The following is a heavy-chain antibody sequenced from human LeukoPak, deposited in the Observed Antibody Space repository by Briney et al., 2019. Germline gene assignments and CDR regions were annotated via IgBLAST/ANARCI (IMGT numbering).Heavy chain of an antibody. CDR3: ARDGGYSSSWYRSYFDY. D-gene: IGHD6-13*01. J-gene: IGHJ4*02. V-gene: IGHV3-48*04. CDR1: GFTFSSYS. Sequence: SGGSLRLSCAASGFTFSSYSMNWVRQAPGKGLEWVSYISSGSSTIYYADSVKGRFTISRDNAKNSLYLLMNSLRAEDTAVYYCARDGGYSSSWYRSYFDYWGQGTLVTVSS. CDR2: ISSGSSTI.